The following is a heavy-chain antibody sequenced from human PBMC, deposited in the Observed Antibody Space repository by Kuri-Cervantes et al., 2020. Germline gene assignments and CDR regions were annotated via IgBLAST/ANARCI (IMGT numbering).Heavy chain of an antibody. Sequence: LRLSCAVSGGSISSGGYSWSWIRQPPGKGLEWIGYIYHSGSTYYNPPLKSRVTISVDRSKNQFSLKLSSVTAADTAVYYCARGATMIVVGPPPGAFDIWGQGTMVTVSS. J-gene: IGHJ3*02. D-gene: IGHD3-22*01. V-gene: IGHV4-30-2*01. CDR1: GGSISSGGYS. CDR3: ARGATMIVVGPPPGAFDI. CDR2: IYHSGST.